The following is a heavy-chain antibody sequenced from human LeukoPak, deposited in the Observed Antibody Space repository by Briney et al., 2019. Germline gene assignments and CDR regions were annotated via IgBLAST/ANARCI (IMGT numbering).Heavy chain of an antibody. CDR1: GGSISSTNYY. V-gene: IGHV4-61*05. CDR2: IYYSGST. J-gene: IGHJ4*02. CDR3: ARLSSGSSSWYDIDY. D-gene: IGHD6-13*01. Sequence: PSETLSLTCTVSGGSISSTNYYWSWIRRPPGKGLEWIGYIYYSGSTNYNPSLKSRVTISVDTSKNQFSLKLSSVTAADTAVYYCARLSSGSSSWYDIDYWGQGTLVTVSS.